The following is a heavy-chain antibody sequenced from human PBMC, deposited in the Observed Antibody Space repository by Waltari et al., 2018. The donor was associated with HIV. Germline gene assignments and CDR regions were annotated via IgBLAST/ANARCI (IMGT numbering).Heavy chain of an antibody. Sequence: QVHLEQWGTGLLRPSETLSLTCAVYGGSFLGSFWTWFRQSPGRGLEWIGEVNHVGRTNYSPSLKGRVTVSVDTSKNQFSLTMRSVTAADTAVYYCARDSAPGLAVDDDDGEFFYYGLDVWGQGTTVTVSS. D-gene: IGHD6-19*01. CDR1: GGSFLGSF. CDR3: ARDSAPGLAVDDDDGEFFYYGLDV. J-gene: IGHJ6*01. V-gene: IGHV4-34*01. CDR2: VNHVGRT.